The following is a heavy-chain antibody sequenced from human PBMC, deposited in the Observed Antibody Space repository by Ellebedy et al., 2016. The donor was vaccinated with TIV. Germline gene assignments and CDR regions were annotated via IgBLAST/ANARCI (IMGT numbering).Heavy chain of an antibody. Sequence: KVSCKGSGYSFTTYWISWVRQMPGKGLEWMGRIDPSDSYTNYSPSFQGHFTISADKSISTAYLQWSSLKASDTAIYYCARHMNTAMTNDYWGQGTLVTVSS. D-gene: IGHD5-18*01. V-gene: IGHV5-10-1*01. CDR3: ARHMNTAMTNDY. CDR2: IDPSDSYT. CDR1: GYSFTTYW. J-gene: IGHJ4*02.